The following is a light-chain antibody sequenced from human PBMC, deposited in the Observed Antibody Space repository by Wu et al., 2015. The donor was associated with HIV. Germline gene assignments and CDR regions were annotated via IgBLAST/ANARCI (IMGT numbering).Light chain of an antibody. J-gene: IGKJ2*01. CDR2: DAS. CDR3: QQYDNLLS. V-gene: IGKV1-33*01. Sequence: DIQMTQSPSSLSASVGDRVTITCQASQDISNYLNWYQQKSGKAPHLLIYDASNLRTGVPSRFSGSGSGTYFTLTISSLQPEDIATYYCQQYDNLLSFGQGTKLDIK. CDR1: QDISNY.